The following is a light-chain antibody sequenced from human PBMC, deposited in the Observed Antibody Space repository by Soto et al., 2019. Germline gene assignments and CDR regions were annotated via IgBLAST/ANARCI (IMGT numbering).Light chain of an antibody. CDR3: NSYAGIDNQGVYV. J-gene: IGLJ1*01. CDR1: SSDVGGYNY. CDR2: EVT. Sequence: QSVLTQPPSASGSPGQSVTISYTGTSSDVGGYNYVFWYQHHPGKAPKLIIYEVTRRPSGVPDRFSGSKSGNTASLTVSGLQAEDEADYYCNSYAGIDNQGVYVFGTGTKVTVL. V-gene: IGLV2-8*01.